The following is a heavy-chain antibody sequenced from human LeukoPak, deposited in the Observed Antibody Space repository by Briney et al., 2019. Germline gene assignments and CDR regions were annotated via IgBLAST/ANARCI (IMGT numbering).Heavy chain of an antibody. CDR2: INPNSGGT. V-gene: IGHV1-2*02. J-gene: IGHJ4*02. CDR1: GGTFSSYA. CDR3: ARGAEAETSPLDF. D-gene: IGHD6-13*01. Sequence: ASVKVSCKASGGTFSSYAISWVRQAPGQGLEWMGWINPNSGGTNYAQKFQGRVTMTRDTSINTDYMEMKRVTSDDTAVYYCARGAEAETSPLDFWGQGTLVIVS.